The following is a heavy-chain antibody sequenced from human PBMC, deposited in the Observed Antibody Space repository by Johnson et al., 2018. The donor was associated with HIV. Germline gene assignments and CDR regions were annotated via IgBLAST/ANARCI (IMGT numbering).Heavy chain of an antibody. V-gene: IGHV3-13*01. Sequence: VQLVESGGGLVQPGGSLRLSCAASRFTFSNYDMYWVRQVTGKGLEWVSSFGSAGDTNYPGSVKGRFTMSRENAKNSFCLQMSSLRAGDTAVYYCARYASLRFLEWFDAFDIWGQGTMVTVSS. CDR3: ARYASLRFLEWFDAFDI. CDR2: FGSAGDT. D-gene: IGHD3-3*01. CDR1: RFTFSNYD. J-gene: IGHJ3*02.